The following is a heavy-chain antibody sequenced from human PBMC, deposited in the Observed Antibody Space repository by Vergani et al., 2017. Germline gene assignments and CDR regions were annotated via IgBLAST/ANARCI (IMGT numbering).Heavy chain of an antibody. CDR1: GFTFSSYG. D-gene: IGHD3-10*01. J-gene: IGHJ6*02. Sequence: VQLVESGGDLVQPGRSLRLSCTASGFTFSSYGMHWVRQAPGTGLAWVAFIRYDGSNKYYADSVKGRITISRDNSKNTLYLQMNSLRAEDTAVYYCAKILGSGSYGYYYGMDVWGQGTTVTVSS. CDR2: IRYDGSNK. CDR3: AKILGSGSYGYYYGMDV. V-gene: IGHV3-30*02.